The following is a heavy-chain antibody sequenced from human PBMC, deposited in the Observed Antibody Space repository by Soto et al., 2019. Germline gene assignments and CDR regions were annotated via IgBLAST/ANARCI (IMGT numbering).Heavy chain of an antibody. J-gene: IGHJ4*02. CDR3: AKGGEVGGVLGDH. CDR2: ISYDGSYQ. CDR1: GFAFNKFG. Sequence: QVQLVESGGGVVQPGTSLRLSCEASGFAFNKFGMHWVRQAPGKGLEWVAFISYDGSYQYYADSVQGRLTIPRDNSMNKLNMQLNSLRREDKAVYYCAKGGEVGGVLGDHWGQGTLVTVSS. V-gene: IGHV3-30*18. D-gene: IGHD1-26*01.